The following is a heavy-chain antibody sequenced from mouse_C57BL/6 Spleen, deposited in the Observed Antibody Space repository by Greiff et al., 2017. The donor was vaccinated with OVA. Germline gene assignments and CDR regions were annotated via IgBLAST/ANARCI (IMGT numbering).Heavy chain of an antibody. CDR2: IDPSDSET. V-gene: IGHV1-52*01. J-gene: IGHJ1*03. CDR1: GYTFTSYW. Sequence: QVQLQQPGAELVRPGSSVKLSCKASGYTFTSYWMHWVKQRPIQGLEWIGNIDPSDSETHYNQKFKDKATLTVDKSSSTAYMQLSSLTSEDSAVYDCARPTVVATPYFDVWGTGTTVTVSS. D-gene: IGHD1-1*01. CDR3: ARPTVVATPYFDV.